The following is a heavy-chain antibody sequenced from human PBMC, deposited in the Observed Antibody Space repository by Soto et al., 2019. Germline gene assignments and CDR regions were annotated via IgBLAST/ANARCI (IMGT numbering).Heavy chain of an antibody. CDR2: IYYSGST. D-gene: IGHD2-15*01. J-gene: IGHJ4*02. CDR3: ARGSVVAATLFDY. CDR1: GGSISSYY. Sequence: SETLSLTCTISGGSISSYYWNWIRQPPGKGLEWIGYIYYSGSTYYNPSLKSRVTISVDTSKNQFSLKLSSVTAADTAVYYCARGSVVAATLFDYWGQGTLVTVSS. V-gene: IGHV4-59*12.